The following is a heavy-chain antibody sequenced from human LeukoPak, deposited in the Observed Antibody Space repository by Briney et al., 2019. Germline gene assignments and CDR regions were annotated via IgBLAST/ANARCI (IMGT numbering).Heavy chain of an antibody. CDR1: GYTFTGYY. Sequence: ASVKVSCKASGYTFTGYYMHWVRQAPGQGLEWMGGFDPEDGESIYAQKFQGRVTMTEDTSTDTAYMELSSLRSEDTAVYYCARGPGRSSSWDYYYYMDVWGKGTTVTISS. D-gene: IGHD6-13*01. CDR3: ARGPGRSSSWDYYYYMDV. CDR2: FDPEDGES. J-gene: IGHJ6*03. V-gene: IGHV1-24*01.